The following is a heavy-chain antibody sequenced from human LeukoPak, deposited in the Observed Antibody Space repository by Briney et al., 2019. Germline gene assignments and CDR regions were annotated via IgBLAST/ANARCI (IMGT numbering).Heavy chain of an antibody. CDR2: VYYTGGT. V-gene: IGHV4-61*01. CDR1: GGSVNRDSYY. D-gene: IGHD3-10*01. CDR3: ARVTQTDWGVIHY. Sequence: PSETLSLTCTVSGGSVNRDSYYWSWIRQPPGKGLEWIGYVYYTGGTNYNPSLESRVTISVDTSRNQFSLKLSSVSAADTAIYYCARVTQTDWGVIHYWGQGTLVTVAS. J-gene: IGHJ4*02.